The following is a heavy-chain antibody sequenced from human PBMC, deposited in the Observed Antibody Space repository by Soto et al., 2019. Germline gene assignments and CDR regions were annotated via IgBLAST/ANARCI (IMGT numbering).Heavy chain of an antibody. V-gene: IGHV1-2*02. CDR2: INPKTGGT. CDR3: ARDVVGSDYFDS. Sequence: QVQLVQSGAEVRKPGASVKVSCKASGYTFTDYYMHWARQAPGQGLEWMGWINPKTGGTNYVQKFQGGVTMTRETSITAAYMELSRLRSDDTAVYYCARDVVGSDYFDSWGQGTLVTVSS. J-gene: IGHJ4*02. CDR1: GYTFTDYY. D-gene: IGHD1-26*01.